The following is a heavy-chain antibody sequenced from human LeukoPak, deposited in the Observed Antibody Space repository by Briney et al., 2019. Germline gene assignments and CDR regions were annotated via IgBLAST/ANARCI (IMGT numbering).Heavy chain of an antibody. CDR3: AREDSSSWYLGYYYYYMDV. V-gene: IGHV1-2*02. D-gene: IGHD6-13*01. Sequence: GASVKVSCEASGYTFTGYYMHWVRQAPGQGLEWMGWINPNSGGTNYAQKFQGRVTMTRDTSISTAYMELSRLRSDDTAVYYCAREDSSSWYLGYYYYYMDVWGKGTTVTVSS. CDR1: GYTFTGYY. CDR2: INPNSGGT. J-gene: IGHJ6*03.